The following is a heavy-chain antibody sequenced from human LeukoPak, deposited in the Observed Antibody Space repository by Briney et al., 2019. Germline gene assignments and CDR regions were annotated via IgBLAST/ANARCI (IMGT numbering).Heavy chain of an antibody. CDR3: AKVAVEYYYGSGSFDY. J-gene: IGHJ4*02. Sequence: GGSLRLSCVASGFSFSTYWMTWVRQAPGKGLEWVAVISYDGSNKYYADSVKGRFTISRDNSKNTLYLQMNSLRAEDTAVYYCAKVAVEYYYGSGSFDYWGQGTLVTVSS. D-gene: IGHD3-10*01. CDR2: ISYDGSNK. CDR1: GFSFSTYW. V-gene: IGHV3-30*18.